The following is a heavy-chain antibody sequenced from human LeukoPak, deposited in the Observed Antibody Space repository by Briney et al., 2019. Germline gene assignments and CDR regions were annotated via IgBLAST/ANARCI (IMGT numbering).Heavy chain of an antibody. CDR1: GFTFSSYS. CDR2: ISSSSSYI. CDR3: ARAPYKGSGSYYPYYFDY. J-gene: IGHJ4*02. D-gene: IGHD3-10*01. Sequence: GGCLRLSCAASGFTFSSYSMNWVRQAPGKGLEWVSSISSSSSYIYYADSVKGRFTISRDNAKNSLYLQMNSLRAEDTAVYYCARAPYKGSGSYYPYYFDYWGQGTLVTVSS. V-gene: IGHV3-21*01.